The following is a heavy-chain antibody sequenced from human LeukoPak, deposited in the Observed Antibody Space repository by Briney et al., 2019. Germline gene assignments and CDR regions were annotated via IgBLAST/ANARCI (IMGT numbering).Heavy chain of an antibody. D-gene: IGHD6-13*01. J-gene: IGHJ3*02. CDR3: ARDDSSSWSYDAFDI. V-gene: IGHV1-2*02. CDR2: INPNSGGT. Sequence: WASVKVSCKASGYTFTGYYMHWVRQAPGQGLEWMGWINPNSGGTNYARKFQGRVTMTRDTSISTAYMELSRLRSDDTAVYYCARDDSSSWSYDAFDIWGQGTMVTVSS. CDR1: GYTFTGYY.